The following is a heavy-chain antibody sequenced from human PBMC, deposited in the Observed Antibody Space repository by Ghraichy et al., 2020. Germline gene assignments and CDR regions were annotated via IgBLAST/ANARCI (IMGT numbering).Heavy chain of an antibody. J-gene: IGHJ3*02. CDR3: GSWPSSIAAPGAFDI. D-gene: IGHD6-6*01. CDR1: GGSISSSSYY. CDR2: IYYSGST. V-gene: IGHV4-39*01. Sequence: SETLSLTCTVSGGSISSSSYYWGWIRQPPGKGLEWIGSIYYSGSTYYNPSLKSRVTISVDTSKNQFSLKLSSVTAADTAVYYCGSWPSSIAAPGAFDIWGQGTMVTVSS.